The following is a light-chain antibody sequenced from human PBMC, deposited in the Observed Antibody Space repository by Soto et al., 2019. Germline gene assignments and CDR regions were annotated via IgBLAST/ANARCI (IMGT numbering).Light chain of an antibody. J-gene: IGKJ1*01. CDR1: QSVSSGY. V-gene: IGKV3-20*01. CDR2: GAS. CDR3: QQYNSYSRT. Sequence: EIVLTQSPGTLSLSPGERATLSCRASQSVSSGYLAWYQQKPGQAPRLLIYGASSRATGIPDRFSGSGSGTDFTLTISRLEPEDFAVYYCQQYNSYSRTFGQGTKVEIK.